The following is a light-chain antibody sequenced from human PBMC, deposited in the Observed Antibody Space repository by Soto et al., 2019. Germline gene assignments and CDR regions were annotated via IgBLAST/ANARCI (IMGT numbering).Light chain of an antibody. J-gene: IGKJ5*01. CDR2: GAS. CDR1: QSVSTF. V-gene: IGKV3-15*01. Sequence: EIVMTQSPATLSESPGERATLSCRASQSVSTFLAWYQQKPGQAPRLLIHGASTRAAGVPARFSGSGSGTEFTLTISSLQSEDFAVYYCQQYNQWPPITFGQGTRLEIK. CDR3: QQYNQWPPIT.